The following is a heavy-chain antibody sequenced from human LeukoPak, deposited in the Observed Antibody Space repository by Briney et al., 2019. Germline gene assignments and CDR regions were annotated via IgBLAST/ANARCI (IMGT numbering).Heavy chain of an antibody. J-gene: IGHJ4*02. Sequence: GGSLRLSCAASGFTFSSYSMNWVRQAPGKGLEWVSSISSSSSYIYYADSVKGRLTISRDNAKNSLYPQMNSLRAEDTAVYYCARDLPPAVAPTYYFDYWGQGTLVTVSS. CDR1: GFTFSSYS. V-gene: IGHV3-21*01. CDR2: ISSSSSYI. D-gene: IGHD6-19*01. CDR3: ARDLPPAVAPTYYFDY.